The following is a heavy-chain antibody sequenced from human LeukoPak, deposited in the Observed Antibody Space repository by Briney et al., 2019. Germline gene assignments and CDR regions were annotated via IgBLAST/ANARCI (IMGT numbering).Heavy chain of an antibody. Sequence: PGGSLRLSCAASGFTVSSNYMSWVRQAPGKGLEWVANIRQHGREKNYADSVKGRFTISRDNAENSLYVQMNSLRAEDTAVYYCARSFSSSCSCPSHWGQGTLVIVSS. V-gene: IGHV3-7*03. D-gene: IGHD6-13*01. CDR3: ARSFSSSCSCPSH. CDR2: IRQHGREK. J-gene: IGHJ1*01. CDR1: GFTVSSNY.